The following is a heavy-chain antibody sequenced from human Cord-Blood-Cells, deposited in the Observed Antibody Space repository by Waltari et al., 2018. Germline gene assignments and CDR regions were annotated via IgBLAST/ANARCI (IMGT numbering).Heavy chain of an antibody. Sequence: EVQLVESGGGLVQPGGSLRLSCADSGFTLSSYEKNWVRQAPGKGLEWVSYISSSGSTIYYADSVKGRFTISRDNAKNSLYLQMNSLRAEDTAVYYCARGYSGYDSDYWGQGTLVTVSS. CDR2: ISSSGSTI. V-gene: IGHV3-48*03. CDR3: ARGYSGYDSDY. CDR1: GFTLSSYE. D-gene: IGHD5-12*01. J-gene: IGHJ4*02.